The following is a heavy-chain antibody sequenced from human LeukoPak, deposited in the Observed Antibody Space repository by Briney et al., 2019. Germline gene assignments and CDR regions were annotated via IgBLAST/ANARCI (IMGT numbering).Heavy chain of an antibody. CDR2: ISSDSKII. V-gene: IGHV3-48*02. CDR3: ARNPAGIGDY. CDR1: GFTFTTYN. D-gene: IGHD1-26*01. Sequence: GGSLRLSCAASGFTFTTYNMNWVRPAPGKGLEWVSFISSDSKIIYYADSVKGRFTVSRDNAKNSLYLQMNSLTDEDTAVYYCARNPAGIGDYWGQGTLVTVSS. J-gene: IGHJ4*02.